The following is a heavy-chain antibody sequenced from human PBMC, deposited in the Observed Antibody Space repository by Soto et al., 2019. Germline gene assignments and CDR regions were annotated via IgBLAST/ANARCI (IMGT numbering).Heavy chain of an antibody. Sequence: PSETLSLTCTVSGGSVSSGSYYWSWIRQPPGKGLEWIGYIYYSGSTNYSPSLKSRVTISVDTSKNQFSLKLSSVTAADTAVYYCARERTYGDLPFDYWGQGTLVTVSS. D-gene: IGHD4-17*01. CDR3: ARERTYGDLPFDY. V-gene: IGHV4-61*01. J-gene: IGHJ4*02. CDR2: IYYSGST. CDR1: GGSVSSGSYY.